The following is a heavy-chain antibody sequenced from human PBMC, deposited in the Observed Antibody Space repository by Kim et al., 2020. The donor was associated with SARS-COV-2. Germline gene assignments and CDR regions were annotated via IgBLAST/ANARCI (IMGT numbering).Heavy chain of an antibody. D-gene: IGHD5-12*01. Sequence: SETLSLTCTVSSGSISTYYWSWIRQPPGKGLEWIGYIYYSGSTIYNPSLKSRVTISVDTSKNQFSLKLTSVTAAATAVYYCARAGRSGYDPIDSWGQGSLVTVSS. CDR1: SGSISTYY. CDR3: ARAGRSGYDPIDS. CDR2: IYYSGST. V-gene: IGHV4-59*01. J-gene: IGHJ4*02.